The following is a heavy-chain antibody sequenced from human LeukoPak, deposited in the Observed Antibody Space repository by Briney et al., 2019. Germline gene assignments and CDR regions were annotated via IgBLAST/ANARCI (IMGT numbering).Heavy chain of an antibody. CDR1: GFTFSSFS. CDR2: ISSSSTYI. J-gene: IGHJ4*02. Sequence: PGGSLRLSCAASGFTFSSFSMNWVRQAPGKGLEWVSYISSSSTYINYADSVKGRFTISRDNAKNSLYLQLNSLRAEDTAVYFCARPFCYYDYSGHSPTCVDYFDSSGQGTLVTVYS. D-gene: IGHD3-22*01. V-gene: IGHV3-21*01. CDR3: ARPFCYYDYSGHSPTCVDYFDS.